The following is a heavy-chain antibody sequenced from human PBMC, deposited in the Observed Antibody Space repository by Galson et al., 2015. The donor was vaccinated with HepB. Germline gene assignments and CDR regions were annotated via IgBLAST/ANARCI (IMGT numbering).Heavy chain of an antibody. CDR1: GFTFSSYA. Sequence: SLRLSCATSGFTFSSYAMHWVRQAPGKGLEWVAVISYAGTNREYGDSVKGRFTISRDKSKNTLYLQMNSLRAEDTAVYYCTRWHDWFFDLWGHGTLVTVSS. J-gene: IGHJ2*01. V-gene: IGHV3-30*03. CDR3: TRWHDWFFDL. CDR2: ISYAGTNR.